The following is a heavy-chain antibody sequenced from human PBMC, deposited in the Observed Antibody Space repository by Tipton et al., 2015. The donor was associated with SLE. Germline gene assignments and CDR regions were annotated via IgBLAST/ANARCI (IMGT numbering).Heavy chain of an antibody. CDR3: AKDPRLYAFDI. CDR1: GFAFGVYG. J-gene: IGHJ3*02. Sequence: SLRLSCAASGFAFGVYGMHWVRQAPGKGLEWVAFIRYDGTDKYYADSVKGRFTISRDNSNNTLYLQMSSLRADDTAVYYCAKDPRLYAFDIWGQGTMVTVSS. V-gene: IGHV3-30*02. CDR2: IRYDGTDK.